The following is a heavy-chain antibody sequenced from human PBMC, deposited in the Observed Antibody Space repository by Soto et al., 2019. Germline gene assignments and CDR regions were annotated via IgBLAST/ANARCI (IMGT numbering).Heavy chain of an antibody. CDR3: AREGGSLNWFDP. CDR2: IFYSGST. CDR1: GGSISRYY. J-gene: IGHJ5*02. D-gene: IGHD1-26*01. V-gene: IGHV4-59*12. Sequence: SETLSLTCTVSGGSISRYYWSWIRQPPGKGLEWIGYIFYSGSTNYNPSLKSRVTISVDTSKNQFSLYLQMNSLRDEDTAVYYCAREGGSLNWFDPWGQGTLVTVSS.